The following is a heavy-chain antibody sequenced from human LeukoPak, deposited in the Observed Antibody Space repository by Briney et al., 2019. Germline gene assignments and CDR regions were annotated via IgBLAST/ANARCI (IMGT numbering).Heavy chain of an antibody. CDR2: ICTSGST. V-gene: IGHV4-4*07. CDR3: ARSSGYGGLDY. D-gene: IGHD5-12*01. J-gene: IGHJ4*02. CDR1: GGSISSYY. Sequence: SETLSLTCTVSGGSISSYYWSWIRQRAGKGLEWIGRICTSGSTNYNPSLKSRVTMSVDTSKNQFSLKLSSVTAADTAVYYCARSSGYGGLDYWGQGTLVTVSS.